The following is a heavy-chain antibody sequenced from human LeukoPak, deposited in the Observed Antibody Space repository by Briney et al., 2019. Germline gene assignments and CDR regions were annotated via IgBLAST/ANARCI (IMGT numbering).Heavy chain of an antibody. J-gene: IGHJ3*02. CDR1: GGSFSGYY. V-gene: IGHV4-34*01. CDR3: ARAHEYYDFWSGRTSGAFDI. D-gene: IGHD3-3*01. Sequence: SETLSLTCAVYGGSFSGYYWSWIRQPPGKGLEWIGEINHSGSTNYNPSLKSRVTISVDTSKNQFSLKLSSVTAADTAVYYCARAHEYYDFWSGRTSGAFDIWGQGTMVTVSS. CDR2: INHSGST.